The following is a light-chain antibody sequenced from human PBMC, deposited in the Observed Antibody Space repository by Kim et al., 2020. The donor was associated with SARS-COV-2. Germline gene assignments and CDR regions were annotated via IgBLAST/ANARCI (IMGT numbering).Light chain of an antibody. V-gene: IGKV1-5*01. CDR2: DAS. Sequence: GDRVTITCRASQSISNWLAWYQQKPGKAPKLLIYDASSLKSGVPSRFSGSGSGTEFTLTISSLQPDDFATYYCQQYNTYSPTYTFGQGTKLEI. CDR3: QQYNTYSPTYT. J-gene: IGKJ2*01. CDR1: QSISNW.